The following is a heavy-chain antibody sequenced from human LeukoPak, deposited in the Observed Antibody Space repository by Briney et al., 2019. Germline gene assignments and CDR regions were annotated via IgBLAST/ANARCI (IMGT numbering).Heavy chain of an antibody. CDR1: GYSISSGYY. CDR2: IYHSGST. V-gene: IGHV4-38-2*02. CDR3: ARDLGVRYPFDY. Sequence: SETLSLTCTVSGYSISSGYYWGWIRQPPGKGLEWIGSIYHSGSTYYNPSLKSQVTISVDTSKNQFSLKLSFVTAADTAVYYCARDLGVRYPFDYWGQGTLVTVSS. J-gene: IGHJ4*02. D-gene: IGHD1-14*01.